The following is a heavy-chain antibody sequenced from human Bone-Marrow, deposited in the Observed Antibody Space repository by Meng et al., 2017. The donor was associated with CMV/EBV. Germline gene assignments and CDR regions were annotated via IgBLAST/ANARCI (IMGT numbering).Heavy chain of an antibody. CDR3: ARALRLQWLPLN. Sequence: ASVKVSCKTSGYIFTGYYMHWVRQAPGQGLEWMGWINPNSGGTNYAQKFQGRVTMTRDTSISTAYMELSRLRSDDTAVYYCARALRLQWLPLNWGQGTLVTVSS. J-gene: IGHJ4*02. CDR2: INPNSGGT. V-gene: IGHV1-2*02. D-gene: IGHD3-22*01. CDR1: GYIFTGYY.